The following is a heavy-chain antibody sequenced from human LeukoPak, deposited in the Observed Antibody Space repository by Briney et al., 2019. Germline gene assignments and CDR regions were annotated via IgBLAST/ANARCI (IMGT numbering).Heavy chain of an antibody. Sequence: PSQTLSLTCTVSGGSISSGSYYWRWLRQPAGKGLEWIGRIYTSGSTNYNPSLKSRVTISVDTSKNQFSLKLSSVTAADTAVYYCARVSVRPDTGVDYWGQGTLVTVSS. CDR1: GGSISSGSYY. CDR3: ARVSVRPDTGVDY. CDR2: IYTSGST. D-gene: IGHD7-27*01. V-gene: IGHV4-61*02. J-gene: IGHJ4*02.